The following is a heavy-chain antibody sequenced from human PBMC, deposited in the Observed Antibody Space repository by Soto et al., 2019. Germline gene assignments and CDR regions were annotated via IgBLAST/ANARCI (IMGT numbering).Heavy chain of an antibody. V-gene: IGHV4-34*01. CDR3: ARVSNYDFWSGYYPGEGYYYGMDV. CDR1: GGSFSGYD. Sequence: PSEARCVRCAGYGGSFSGYDWSGIRQPPGKGLEWIGEINHSGSTNYNPSLKSRVTISVDTSKNQFSLKLSSVTAADTAVYYCARVSNYDFWSGYYPGEGYYYGMDVWGQGTTVT. D-gene: IGHD3-3*01. J-gene: IGHJ6*02. CDR2: INHSGST.